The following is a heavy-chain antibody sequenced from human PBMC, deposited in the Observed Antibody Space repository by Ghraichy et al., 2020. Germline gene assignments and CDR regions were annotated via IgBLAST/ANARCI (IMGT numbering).Heavy chain of an antibody. J-gene: IGHJ4*02. D-gene: IGHD3-22*01. CDR3: AKEGYYDSSGYSYFDY. Sequence: GGSLRLSCAVSGFTFSSYAMSWVRQAPGKGLEWVSAISGSGGSTYYADSVKGRFTISRDNSKNTLYLQMNSLRAEDTAVYYCAKEGYYDSSGYSYFDYWGQGTLVTVSS. V-gene: IGHV3-23*01. CDR2: ISGSGGST. CDR1: GFTFSSYA.